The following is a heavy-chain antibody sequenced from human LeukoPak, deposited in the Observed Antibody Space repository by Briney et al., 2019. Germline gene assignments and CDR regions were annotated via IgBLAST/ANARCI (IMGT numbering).Heavy chain of an antibody. CDR1: GFTFSSFS. J-gene: IGHJ4*02. CDR2: IGSSSSTI. CDR3: ARDSYGSGSYYRIDY. V-gene: IGHV3-48*04. D-gene: IGHD3-10*01. Sequence: GGSLRLSCAASGFTFSSFSMNWVRQAPGKGLEWVSYIGSSSSTIYYADSVKGRFTISRDNAKNSLYLQMNSLRAEDTAVYYCARDSYGSGSYYRIDYWGQGTLVTVSS.